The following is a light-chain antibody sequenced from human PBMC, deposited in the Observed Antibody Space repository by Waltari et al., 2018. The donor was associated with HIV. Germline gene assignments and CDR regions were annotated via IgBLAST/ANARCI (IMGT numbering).Light chain of an antibody. J-gene: IGKJ1*01. V-gene: IGKV1-39*01. CDR1: QGISNY. CDR3: QQSYSLPRT. CDR2: AAS. Sequence: DIQMTQSPSSLSASVGDRVTITCRASQGISNYLNWYQQRVGEAPNLLIFAASTLQSGVPPRFSGSGSGTDFTLTITSLQPEDFATYYCQQSYSLPRTFGQGTKVEI.